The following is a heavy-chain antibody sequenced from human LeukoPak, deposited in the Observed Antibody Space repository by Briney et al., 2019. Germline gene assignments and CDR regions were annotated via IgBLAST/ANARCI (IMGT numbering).Heavy chain of an antibody. CDR1: GFTFSNAW. J-gene: IGHJ4*02. CDR3: STTYYYDSSEGY. Sequence: GGSLRLSCAASGFTFSNAWMNWVRQAPGKGLEWVGRIKSKTDGGTTDYAAPVKGRFAISRDDSKNTLYLQMNSLKTEDTAVYYCSTTYYYDSSEGYWGQGTLVTVSS. V-gene: IGHV3-15*07. CDR2: IKSKTDGGTT. D-gene: IGHD3-22*01.